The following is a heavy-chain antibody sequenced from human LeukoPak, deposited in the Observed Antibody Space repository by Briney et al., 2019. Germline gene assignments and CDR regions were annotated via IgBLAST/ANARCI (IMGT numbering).Heavy chain of an antibody. CDR1: GFTVSSNY. CDR2: IYSGGST. CDR3: AREAISMDPNYDYYYGRDV. D-gene: IGHD3-9*01. J-gene: IGHJ6*02. Sequence: PGGSLRLSCAASGFTVSSNYMSWVRQAPGKGLEWVSVIYSGGSTYYADSVKGRFTISRDNSKNTLYLQMNSLRAEDTAVYYCAREAISMDPNYDYYYGRDVWGQGTTVTVSS. V-gene: IGHV3-53*01.